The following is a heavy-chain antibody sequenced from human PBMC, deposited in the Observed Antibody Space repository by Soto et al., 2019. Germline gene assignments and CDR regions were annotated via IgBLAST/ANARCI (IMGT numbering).Heavy chain of an antibody. V-gene: IGHV5-51*01. CDR3: AITRDSSRQFFFDH. CDR1: GYTFTDYW. D-gene: IGHD3-22*01. CDR2: IYPGDSDT. Sequence: GESLKISCKGSGYTFTDYWIGWVRQLPGKGLEWMGIIYPGDSDTRYSPSFQGQVTISADKSISTVYLQWSSLRASDTAMYYCAITRDSSRQFFFDHWGQGTLVTSPQ. J-gene: IGHJ4*02.